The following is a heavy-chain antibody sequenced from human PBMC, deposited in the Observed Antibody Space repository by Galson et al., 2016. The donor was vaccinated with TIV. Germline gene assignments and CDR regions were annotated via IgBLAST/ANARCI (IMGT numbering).Heavy chain of an antibody. CDR3: AKVGARGYGDYPYYLAY. CDR1: GFTFSIYA. J-gene: IGHJ4*02. Sequence: SLRLSCAASGFTFSIYAMHWVRQAPGKGLEWVGLISYDGSNKWYADSVKGRFTISRDNSKNTLYRQMNSLRVEDTAVYYCAKVGARGYGDYPYYLAYWGQGTPVTVSS. V-gene: IGHV3-30*18. D-gene: IGHD4-17*01. CDR2: ISYDGSNK.